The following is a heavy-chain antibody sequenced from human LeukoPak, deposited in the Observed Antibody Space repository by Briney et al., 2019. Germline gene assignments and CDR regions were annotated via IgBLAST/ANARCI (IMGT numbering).Heavy chain of an antibody. CDR1: GGSISSYY. CDR3: ARGQQWLQNRLNDAFDI. J-gene: IGHJ3*02. Sequence: SETLSLTCTVSGGSISSYYWSWIRQPPGKGLEWIGYIYYSGSTNYNPSLKSRVTISVDTSKNQFSLKLSPVTAADTAVYYCARGQQWLQNRLNDAFDIWGQGTMVTVSS. D-gene: IGHD6-19*01. CDR2: IYYSGST. V-gene: IGHV4-59*01.